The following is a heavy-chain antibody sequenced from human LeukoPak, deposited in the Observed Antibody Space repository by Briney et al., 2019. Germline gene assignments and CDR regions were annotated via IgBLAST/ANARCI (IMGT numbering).Heavy chain of an antibody. J-gene: IGHJ3*02. CDR3: ARVSRDAFDI. Sequence: SETLSLTCTVSGGSISSSPYYWGWIRQPPGKGLEWIGSIYYSGTTHYNPSLESRVTISVDTSKNQFSLNLSSVTAADTALYYCARVSRDAFDIWGQGTMVTVSS. V-gene: IGHV4-39*07. CDR1: GGSISSSPYY. CDR2: IYYSGTT.